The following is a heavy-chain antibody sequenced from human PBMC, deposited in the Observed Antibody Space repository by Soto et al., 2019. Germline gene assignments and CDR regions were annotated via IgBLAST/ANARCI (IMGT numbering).Heavy chain of an antibody. Sequence: SETLSLTCAVYGGSFSGYYWSWIRQPPGKGLEWIGEINHSGSTNYNPSLKSRVTISVDTSKNQFSLKLSSVTAADTAVYYCASLSSASSNEMDVWGKGTTLTVSS. CDR2: INHSGST. D-gene: IGHD6-6*01. CDR1: GGSFSGYY. J-gene: IGHJ6*04. CDR3: ASLSSASSNEMDV. V-gene: IGHV4-34*01.